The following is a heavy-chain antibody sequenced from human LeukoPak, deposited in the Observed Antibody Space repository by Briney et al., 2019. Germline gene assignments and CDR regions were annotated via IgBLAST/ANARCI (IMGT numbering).Heavy chain of an antibody. CDR2: LYHPDST. Sequence: PSETLSLTCGVSGYPINNAYYWVWIRQPPGKGLEWIGSLYHPDSTYYNPSLKSRVTMSVDTSRNQFSLRLSFVTAADTAVYYCARRVEYSKAWDYWGQGTLVTVSS. CDR3: ARRVEYSKAWDY. V-gene: IGHV4-38-2*01. D-gene: IGHD4-11*01. J-gene: IGHJ4*02. CDR1: GYPINNAYY.